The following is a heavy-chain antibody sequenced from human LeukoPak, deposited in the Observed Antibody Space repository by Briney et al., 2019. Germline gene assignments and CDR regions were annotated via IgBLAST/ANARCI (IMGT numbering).Heavy chain of an antibody. CDR3: ASVRANTAYYYYYGMDV. CDR1: GGSFSGYY. Sequence: PSETLSLTCAVYGGSFSGYYWSWIRQPPGKGLEWIGEINHSGSTNYNPSLKSRVTISVDTSKNQFSLKLSSMTAADTAVYYCASVRANTAYYYYYGMDVWGQGTTVTVSS. J-gene: IGHJ6*02. D-gene: IGHD3-10*01. V-gene: IGHV4-34*01. CDR2: INHSGST.